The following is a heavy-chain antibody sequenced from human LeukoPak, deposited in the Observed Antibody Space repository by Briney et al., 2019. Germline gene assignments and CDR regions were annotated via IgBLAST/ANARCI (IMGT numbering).Heavy chain of an antibody. V-gene: IGHV3-74*03. CDR2: INTHGSST. D-gene: IGHD3-16*01. CDR1: GFAFSNYR. Sequence: PGGPLRLSCAASGFAFSNYRLHWVRQAPGKGLEWVARINTHGSSTKYADSVKGRFTISRDNAKNTLYLQMTSLSAEDTAVYYALAGYYYYYMDVWGKGTTVTVSS. J-gene: IGHJ6*03. CDR3: LAGYYYYYMDV.